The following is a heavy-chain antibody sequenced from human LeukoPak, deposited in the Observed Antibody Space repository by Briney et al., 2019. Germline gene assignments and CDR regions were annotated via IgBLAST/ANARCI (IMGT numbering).Heavy chain of an antibody. CDR1: GGSFSGYY. D-gene: IGHD3-22*01. V-gene: IGHV4-34*01. J-gene: IGHJ4*02. Sequence: PSETLSLTCAVYGGSFSGYYWSWIRQPPGKGLEWIGEIKHSGSTNYNPSLKSRVTISVDTSKNQFSLKLSSVTAADTAVYYCAGKDYDSSGYFDYWGQGTLVTVSS. CDR2: IKHSGST. CDR3: AGKDYDSSGYFDY.